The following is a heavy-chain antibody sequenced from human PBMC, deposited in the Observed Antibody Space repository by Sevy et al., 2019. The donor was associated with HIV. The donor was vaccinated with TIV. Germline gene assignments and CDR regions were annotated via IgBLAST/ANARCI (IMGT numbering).Heavy chain of an antibody. V-gene: IGHV3-66*01. J-gene: IGHJ4*02. CDR3: TRDERGVDY. CDR1: GFTFSGNY. CDR2: IDSAGGT. D-gene: IGHD3-16*01. Sequence: GGSLRLSCAASGFTFSGNYMTWVRQAPGKGLEWVSLIDSAGGTYYSDSVKGRFNISRDNFKNTMSLQMNSMSNADAAINYCTRDERGVDYWGQGTLVTVSS.